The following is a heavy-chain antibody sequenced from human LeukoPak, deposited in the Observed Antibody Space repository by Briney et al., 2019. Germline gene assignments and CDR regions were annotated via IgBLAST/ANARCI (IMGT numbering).Heavy chain of an antibody. V-gene: IGHV4-59*08. D-gene: IGHD6-19*01. CDR1: GGSISGYY. CDR2: IYYSGST. Sequence: KPSETLSLTCTVSGGSISGYYWSWIRQPPGKGLEWIGYIYYSGSTNYNPSLKSRVTISVDTSKNQFSLKLSSVTAADTAVYYCARLRGRQAVAGTSFDYWGQGTLVTVSS. J-gene: IGHJ4*02. CDR3: ARLRGRQAVAGTSFDY.